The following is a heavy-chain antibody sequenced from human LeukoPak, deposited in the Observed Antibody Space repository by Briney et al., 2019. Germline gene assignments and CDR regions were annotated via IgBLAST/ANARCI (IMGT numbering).Heavy chain of an antibody. Sequence: GGSLRLSCAASGFTFSSYAMTWVRQAPGKGLEWVAVIWYDGSKKYYADSVKGRFTISRDNSKNTLYLQMNSLRAEDTAVYYCAKDGGRNCGGDCFPIDYWGQGTLVTVSS. CDR3: AKDGGRNCGGDCFPIDY. V-gene: IGHV3-33*06. CDR1: GFTFSSYA. D-gene: IGHD2-21*02. J-gene: IGHJ4*02. CDR2: IWYDGSKK.